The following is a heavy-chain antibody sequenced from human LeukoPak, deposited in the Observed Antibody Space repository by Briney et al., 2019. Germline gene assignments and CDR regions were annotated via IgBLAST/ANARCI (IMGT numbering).Heavy chain of an antibody. CDR2: ICTYGTP. CDR3: AKGSGYYYEY. Sequence: GGSLRLSCAASGFTITSYPMRWVRQAPGKGLEGVSTICTYGTPFYADSVKGRFTISRDSSKNTLYLQMDSLRDDDTDVYYCAKGSGYYYEYWAQGTLVTVSS. D-gene: IGHD1-14*01. CDR1: GFTITSYP. J-gene: IGHJ4*02. V-gene: IGHV3-23*01.